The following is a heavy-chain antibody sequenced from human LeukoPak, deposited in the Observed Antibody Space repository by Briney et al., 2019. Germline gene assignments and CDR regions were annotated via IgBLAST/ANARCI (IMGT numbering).Heavy chain of an antibody. CDR3: AKAEGALIMVRGVSYY. V-gene: IGHV3-7*03. CDR1: RFTFSSYW. D-gene: IGHD3-10*01. J-gene: IGHJ4*02. Sequence: GGSLRLSCAASRFTFSSYWMSWVRQAPGKGLEWVANIKQDGSEKYYVDSVKGRFTISRDNAKNTLYLQMNSLRAEDTAVYYCAKAEGALIMVRGVSYYWGQGTLVTVSS. CDR2: IKQDGSEK.